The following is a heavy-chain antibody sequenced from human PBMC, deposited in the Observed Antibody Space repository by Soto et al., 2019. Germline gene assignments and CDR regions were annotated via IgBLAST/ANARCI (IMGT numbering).Heavy chain of an antibody. Sequence: GGSLRLSCAASGFTFSNAWMSWVRQAPGKGLEWVGRIKSKTDGGTTDYAAPVKGRFTISRDDSKNTLYLQMNSLRTEDTAVYYCTTPVDTAMVDAMDIWGQGTMVTVSS. CDR1: GFTFSNAW. V-gene: IGHV3-15*01. CDR2: IKSKTDGGTT. D-gene: IGHD5-18*01. J-gene: IGHJ3*02. CDR3: TTPVDTAMVDAMDI.